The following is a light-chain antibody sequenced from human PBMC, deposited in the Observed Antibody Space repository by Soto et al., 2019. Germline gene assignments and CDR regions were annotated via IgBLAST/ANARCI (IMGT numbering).Light chain of an antibody. CDR1: SSNIGAGYD. J-gene: IGLJ2*01. Sequence: QSVLTQPPSVSGAPGQRVTISCTGSSSNIGAGYDVHWYQQLPGTAPKLLIYVNSNRPSGVRDRFSGSKSGTSASLAITGLQAEDEADYYCQSYESSLSAVVFGGGTKLTVL. CDR2: VNS. CDR3: QSYESSLSAVV. V-gene: IGLV1-40*01.